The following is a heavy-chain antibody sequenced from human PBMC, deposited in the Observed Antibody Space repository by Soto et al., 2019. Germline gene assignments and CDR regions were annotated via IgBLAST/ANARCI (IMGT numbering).Heavy chain of an antibody. CDR3: ARDELGGAYEFRH. J-gene: IGHJ4*02. CDR1: GITVTNCF. Sequence: EVQLVESGGGLVQPGGSLRLSCAASGITVTNCFMTWVRQAPGKGLEWVSGISSAGGTYYADSVKGRFTISRDNYRNTLYLQMNTLRAEDTAVYYCARDELGGAYEFRHGGQGTLVTVSS. V-gene: IGHV3-66*01. CDR2: ISSAGGT. D-gene: IGHD3-3*01.